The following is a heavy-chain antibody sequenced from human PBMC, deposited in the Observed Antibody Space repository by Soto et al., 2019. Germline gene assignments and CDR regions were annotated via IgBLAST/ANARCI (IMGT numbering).Heavy chain of an antibody. CDR2: VSTGGST. J-gene: IGHJ4*02. D-gene: IGHD2-15*01. Sequence: GGSLRLSCAASGFTFSSYAMGWVRQGPGKGLEWVAVVSTGGSTHYADSVRGRFTISRDNSKNTLSLQMNSLTAEDTAVYFCAKRRGAGGHFDYWGQGALVAVSS. V-gene: IGHV3-23*01. CDR3: AKRRGAGGHFDY. CDR1: GFTFSSYA.